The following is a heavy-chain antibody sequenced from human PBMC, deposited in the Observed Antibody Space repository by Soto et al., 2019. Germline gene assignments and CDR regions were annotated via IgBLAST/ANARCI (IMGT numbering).Heavy chain of an antibody. D-gene: IGHD2-2*01. CDR3: ARVLRSGTSGYAFDI. J-gene: IGHJ3*02. CDR1: GFIVSDKY. Sequence: EVQLVESGGGLVQPGGSLRLSSAASGFIVSDKYMSWVRQAPGKGLEWVSLIYSSGTTYSADSVKGKFTISRDNSKNTLSLEMNSLTAEDTAVYYCARVLRSGTSGYAFDIWGQGTMVTVSS. V-gene: IGHV3-66*01. CDR2: IYSSGTT.